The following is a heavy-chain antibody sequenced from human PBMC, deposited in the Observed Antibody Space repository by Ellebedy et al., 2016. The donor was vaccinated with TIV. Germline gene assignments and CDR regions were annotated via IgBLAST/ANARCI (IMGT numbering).Heavy chain of an antibody. Sequence: GESLKISXAASGFTFSSYVMHWVRQAPGKGLEWVSAISASGGSTYYADSVKGRFTISRDNSKNTLYLQMNSLRPEDTAIYYCARESPDAFDIWGQGTMVTFSS. CDR2: ISASGGST. V-gene: IGHV3-23*01. CDR1: GFTFSSYV. J-gene: IGHJ3*02. CDR3: ARESPDAFDI.